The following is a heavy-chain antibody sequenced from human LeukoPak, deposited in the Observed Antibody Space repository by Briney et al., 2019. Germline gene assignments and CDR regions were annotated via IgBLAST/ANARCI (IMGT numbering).Heavy chain of an antibody. CDR3: ARDGALTTRRYYYYYGMDV. J-gene: IGHJ6*02. CDR1: GGSISSYY. V-gene: IGHV4-4*07. CDR2: IYTSGST. Sequence: SGTLSLTCTVSGGSISSYYWSWIRQPAGKGLEWIGRIYTSGSTNYNPSLKSRVTMSVDTSKNQFSLKLSSVTAADTAVYYCARDGALTTRRYYYYYGMDVWGQGTTVTVSS. D-gene: IGHD4-17*01.